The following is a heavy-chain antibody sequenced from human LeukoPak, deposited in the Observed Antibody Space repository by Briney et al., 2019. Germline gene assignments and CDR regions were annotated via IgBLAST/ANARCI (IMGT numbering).Heavy chain of an antibody. CDR1: TFIFSDYA. CDR3: AKEVDSSGWYRDFDY. CDR2: ISGGGDAT. V-gene: IGHV3-23*01. D-gene: IGHD6-19*01. Sequence: GGSLRLSCAASTFIFSDYAMTWVRQAPGKGLEWVSTISGGGDATYYAHSVKGRFAVSRDNAKNSLYLQMNSLRAEDTAVYYCAKEVDSSGWYRDFDYWGQGTLVTVSS. J-gene: IGHJ4*02.